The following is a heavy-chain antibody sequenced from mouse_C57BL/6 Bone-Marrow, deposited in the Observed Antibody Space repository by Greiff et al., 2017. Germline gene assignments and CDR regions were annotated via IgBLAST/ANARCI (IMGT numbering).Heavy chain of an antibody. Sequence: QVQLQQPGTELVKPGASVKLSCKASGYTFTSYWMHWVKQRPGQGLEWIGNINPSNGGTNYNEKFKSKATLTVDKSSSPAYMQLSSLTSEDSAVYYCARVYYGYYGPAWFAYWGQGTLVTVSA. CDR3: ARVYYGYYGPAWFAY. J-gene: IGHJ3*01. V-gene: IGHV1-53*01. D-gene: IGHD2-1*01. CDR1: GYTFTSYW. CDR2: INPSNGGT.